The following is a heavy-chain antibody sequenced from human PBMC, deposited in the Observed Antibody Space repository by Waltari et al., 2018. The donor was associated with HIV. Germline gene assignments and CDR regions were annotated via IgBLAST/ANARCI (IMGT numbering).Heavy chain of an antibody. D-gene: IGHD3-3*01. CDR1: GYTFISYA. CDR2: INVGNYNT. V-gene: IGHV1-3*01. J-gene: IGHJ6*02. CDR3: AREYDFWSGGYHYYGMDV. Sequence: QVQLVQSGAVVKKPGASVRISCETPGYTFISYALHWVRQAPGQRPEWMGWINVGNYNTKYSQKFQDRVTITGDTSASTGYLDLSSLTSEDTAVYFCAREYDFWSGGYHYYGMDVWGQGTTVTVSS.